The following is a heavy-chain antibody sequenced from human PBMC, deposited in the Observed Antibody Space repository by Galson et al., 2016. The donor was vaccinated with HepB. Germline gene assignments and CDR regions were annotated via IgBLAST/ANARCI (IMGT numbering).Heavy chain of an antibody. J-gene: IGHJ4*02. CDR1: GFIFSTNG. CDR3: ARDTASSIRADW. CDR2: IWNDGSEK. V-gene: IGHV3-33*01. D-gene: IGHD6-13*01. Sequence: SLRLSCAASGFIFSTNGMHWVRQAPGKGLDWVAVIWNDGSEKYYADSVKGRFTISRDNSKNTLYLQMNSLRAEDTAVYFCARDTASSIRADWWGQGTLVTVSS.